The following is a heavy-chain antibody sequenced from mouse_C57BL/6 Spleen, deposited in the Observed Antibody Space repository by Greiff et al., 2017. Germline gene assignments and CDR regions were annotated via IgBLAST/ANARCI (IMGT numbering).Heavy chain of an antibody. J-gene: IGHJ2*01. V-gene: IGHV1-5*01. Sequence: VHVKQSGTVLARPGASVKMSCKTSGYTFTSYWLHWVKQRPGQGLDWIGAIYPGNSDTSYNQKFKGKAKLTAVTSASTAYMELSSLTNEDSAVYYCTREGVYYGSSFDYWGQGTTLTVSS. CDR1: GYTFTSYW. CDR3: TREGVYYGSSFDY. CDR2: IYPGNSDT. D-gene: IGHD1-1*01.